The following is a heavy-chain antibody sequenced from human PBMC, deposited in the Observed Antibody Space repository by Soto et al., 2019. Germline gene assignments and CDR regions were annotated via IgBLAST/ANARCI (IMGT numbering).Heavy chain of an antibody. CDR3: ARVGGTTVTYYYYGMDV. CDR1: GGTFSSYA. CDR2: IIPIFGTA. J-gene: IGHJ6*02. Sequence: QVQLVQSGAEVKKPGSSVKVSCKASGGTFSSYAISWVRQAPGQGLEWMGGIIPIFGTANYAQKFQSRVTITADESTSTAYMELSSLRSEDTAVYYCARVGGTTVTYYYYGMDVWGQGTTVTVSS. V-gene: IGHV1-69*01. D-gene: IGHD4-17*01.